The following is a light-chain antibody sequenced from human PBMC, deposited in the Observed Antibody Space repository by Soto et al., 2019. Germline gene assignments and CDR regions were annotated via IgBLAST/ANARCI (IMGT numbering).Light chain of an antibody. V-gene: IGKV1-39*01. CDR3: QQSYSTPRT. CDR1: RSITTY. CDR2: AAS. Sequence: DIQMTQSPSSLSASIGDRVTITCRASRSITTYLNWYQQKPGKAPKLLIYAASTLESGVPSRFSGSGSGTEFTLTISSLQVEDLATYYCQQSYSTPRTFGQGTRMEI. J-gene: IGKJ1*01.